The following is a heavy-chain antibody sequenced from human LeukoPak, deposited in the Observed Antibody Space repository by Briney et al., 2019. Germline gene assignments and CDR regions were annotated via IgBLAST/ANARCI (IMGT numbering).Heavy chain of an antibody. J-gene: IGHJ4*02. CDR2: IKQDGSEK. V-gene: IGHV3-7*01. CDR1: GFIFTSYW. D-gene: IGHD3-3*01. Sequence: PGGSLRLSCAASGFIFTSYWMSWVRQAPGKGLEWVANIKQDGSEKYYVDSVKGRFTISRDNAKNSLFLQMSSLRAEDTAVYYCARHVRFEGVEYWGQGDLVTVSS. CDR3: ARHVRFEGVEY.